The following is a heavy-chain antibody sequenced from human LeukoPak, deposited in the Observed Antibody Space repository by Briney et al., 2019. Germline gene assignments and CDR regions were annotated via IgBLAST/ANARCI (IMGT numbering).Heavy chain of an antibody. D-gene: IGHD1-26*01. CDR1: GFTFSSYS. J-gene: IGHJ4*02. CDR3: ARDRGVGATILYRFDY. Sequence: GGSLRLSCAASGFTFSSYSINWVRQAPGKGLEWVSSISSSSSYIYYADSVKGRFTISRDNAKNSLYLQMNSLRAEDTAVYCCARDRGVGATILYRFDYWGQGTLVTVSS. V-gene: IGHV3-21*01. CDR2: ISSSSSYI.